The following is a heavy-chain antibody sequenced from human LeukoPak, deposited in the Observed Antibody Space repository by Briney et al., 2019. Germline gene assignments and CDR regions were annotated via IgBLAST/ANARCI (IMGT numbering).Heavy chain of an antibody. CDR3: ARDAATTGPYYFDY. CDR1: GFTFSSYW. D-gene: IGHD1-1*01. V-gene: IGHV3-74*01. CDR2: IDSDGSNT. J-gene: IGHJ4*02. Sequence: GGSLRLSCAASGFTFSSYWMHWVRQAPGKGLVWVSRIDSDGSNTNYADSVKGRFTISRDNAKNSLYLQMNSLRAEDTAVYYCARDAATTGPYYFDYWGQGTLVTVSS.